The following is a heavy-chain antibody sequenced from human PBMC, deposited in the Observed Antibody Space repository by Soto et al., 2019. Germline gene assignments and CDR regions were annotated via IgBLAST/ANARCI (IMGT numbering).Heavy chain of an antibody. CDR2: IYHSGST. V-gene: IGHV4-30-2*01. D-gene: IGHD3-10*01. Sequence: LSLTCAVSGGSISSGGYSWSWIRQPPGKGLEWIGYIYHSGSTYYNPSLKSRVTISVDRSKNQFSLKLSSVTAADTAVYYCARDPSSGWFDPWGQGTLVTVSS. CDR3: ARDPSSGWFDP. CDR1: GGSISSGGYS. J-gene: IGHJ5*02.